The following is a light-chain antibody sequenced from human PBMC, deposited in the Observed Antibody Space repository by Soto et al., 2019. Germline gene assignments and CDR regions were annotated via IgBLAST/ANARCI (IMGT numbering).Light chain of an antibody. CDR3: ATWDRSLSAVV. CDR1: SSNIGNSY. Sequence: QSVLTQPPSVSAAPGQKVTISCSGSSSNIGNSYVAWYQQLPGTAPKLLIYDNNNRLSGIPDRFSGSKSGTSATLGITGLQTGDEADYYCATWDRSLSAVVFGGGIKVTVL. CDR2: DNN. V-gene: IGLV1-51*01. J-gene: IGLJ2*01.